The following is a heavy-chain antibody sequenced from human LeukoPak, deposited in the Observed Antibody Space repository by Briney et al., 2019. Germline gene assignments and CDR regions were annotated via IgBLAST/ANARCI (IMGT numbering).Heavy chain of an antibody. V-gene: IGHV3-21*01. CDR3: ASPYYYESSGYYYY. J-gene: IGHJ4*02. CDR2: ITRSSSYI. CDR1: GFTFSSYS. Sequence: GGSLRLSCTASGFTFSSYSMNWVRQAPGKGLEWVSSITRSSSYINYADSVKGRFTISRDNAKNSLYLQMNSLRAEDTAVYYCASPYYYESSGYYYYWGQGTLVTVSS. D-gene: IGHD3-22*01.